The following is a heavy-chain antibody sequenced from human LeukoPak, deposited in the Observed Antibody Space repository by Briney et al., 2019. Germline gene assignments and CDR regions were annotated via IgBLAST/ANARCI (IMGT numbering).Heavy chain of an antibody. Sequence: GGSLRLSCAASGFTVSSNYMSWVRQAPGKGLEWVSVIFSGGTTYYADSAKGRFTISRHNSENTLYLQMNSLRGEDTAVYYCARGVLGYSYGFDYWGQGTLVTVSS. CDR3: ARGVLGYSYGFDY. V-gene: IGHV3-53*04. CDR1: GFTVSSNY. J-gene: IGHJ4*02. D-gene: IGHD5-18*01. CDR2: IFSGGTT.